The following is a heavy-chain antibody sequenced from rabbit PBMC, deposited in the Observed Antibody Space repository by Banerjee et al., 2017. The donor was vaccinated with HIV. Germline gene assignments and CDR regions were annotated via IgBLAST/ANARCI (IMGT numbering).Heavy chain of an antibody. V-gene: IGHV1S43*01. CDR3: AREGGSTFLYYFKL. CDR2: IDAGSSGST. Sequence: PGGTLTLTCTASGFSFSSSYYMCWVRQAPGKGLEWIACIDAGSSGSTWYASWVNGRFTISRSTSLNTVTLQMTSLTAADTATYFCAREGGSTFLYYFKLWGQGTLVTVS. D-gene: IGHD4-2*01. CDR1: GFSFSSSYY. J-gene: IGHJ4*01.